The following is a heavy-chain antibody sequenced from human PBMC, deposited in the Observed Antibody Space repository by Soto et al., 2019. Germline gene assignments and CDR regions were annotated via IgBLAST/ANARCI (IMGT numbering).Heavy chain of an antibody. CDR3: ARTISPYDYMWGSYRYGYFDY. Sequence: QVQLQQWGAGLLKPSETLSLTCAVYGGSFSGYYWSWIRQPPGKGLEWIGEINHSGSTNYNPSLKSLVTISVDTSKNQFSLKLSSVTAADTAVYYCARTISPYDYMWGSYRYGYFDYWGQGTLVTVSS. CDR1: GGSFSGYY. CDR2: INHSGST. V-gene: IGHV4-34*01. J-gene: IGHJ4*02. D-gene: IGHD3-16*02.